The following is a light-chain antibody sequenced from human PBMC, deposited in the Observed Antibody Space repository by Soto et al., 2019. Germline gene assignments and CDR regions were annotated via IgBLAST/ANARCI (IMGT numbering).Light chain of an antibody. CDR2: GAY. CDR1: QSVINSY. Sequence: EILMTQSPGTLSLSSGEVSTLSCRSSQSVINSYLAWYQQKPGQAPRLLLYGAYNRATGIPDRFSGSGSGTDFTLTISRLEPEDFAVYYCQQSGNSPPTFGQGTKVDIK. J-gene: IGKJ1*01. CDR3: QQSGNSPPT. V-gene: IGKV3-20*01.